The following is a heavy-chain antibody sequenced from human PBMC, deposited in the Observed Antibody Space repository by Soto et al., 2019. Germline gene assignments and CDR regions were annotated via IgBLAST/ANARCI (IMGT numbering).Heavy chain of an antibody. D-gene: IGHD3-10*01. Sequence: GGSLRLSCVASGFTFSDYYMSWIRRAPGKGLEWLSYISSSGSTIFYADSVKGRFTISRDNAKNSLYLQMNSLRAEDTAVYYCATWNYYGSGRPSDYWGQGNLVTVSS. CDR2: ISSSGSTI. J-gene: IGHJ4*02. V-gene: IGHV3-11*01. CDR1: GFTFSDYY. CDR3: ATWNYYGSGRPSDY.